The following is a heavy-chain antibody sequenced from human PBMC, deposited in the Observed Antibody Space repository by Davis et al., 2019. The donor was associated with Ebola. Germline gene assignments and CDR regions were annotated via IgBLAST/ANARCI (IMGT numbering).Heavy chain of an antibody. V-gene: IGHV3-23*01. CDR2: ISGSGDST. Sequence: GGSLRLSCAASALTVSTNYLSWARQAPGKGLEWVSSISGSGDSTYYADSVKGRFTISRDNVQNTLYFQMNSLRADDTAVYYCAKVSFRFWDIWGQGVLVTVSS. CDR3: AKVSFRFWDI. J-gene: IGHJ4*02. CDR1: ALTVSTNY. D-gene: IGHD3-16*01.